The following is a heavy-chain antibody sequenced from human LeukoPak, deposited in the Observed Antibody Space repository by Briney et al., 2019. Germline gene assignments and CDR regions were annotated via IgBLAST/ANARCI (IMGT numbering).Heavy chain of an antibody. Sequence: EASVKVSCEASGGTFSSYAISWVRQAPGQGLEWMGGIIPIFGTANYAQKFQGRVTITADESTSTTYMELSSLRSEDTAVYYCARDRRRKIWFGEPLDIWGQGTMVTVSS. CDR3: ARDRRRKIWFGEPLDI. CDR2: IIPIFGTA. CDR1: GGTFSSYA. V-gene: IGHV1-69*13. D-gene: IGHD3-10*01. J-gene: IGHJ3*02.